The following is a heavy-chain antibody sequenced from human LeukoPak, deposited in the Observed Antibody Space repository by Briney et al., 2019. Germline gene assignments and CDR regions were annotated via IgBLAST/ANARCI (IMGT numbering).Heavy chain of an antibody. J-gene: IGHJ5*02. CDR1: GLRLSDYD. CDR3: ARADCSGSTCYLRRSWFDP. Sequence: GGSLRLSCAASGLRLSDYDMNWVRQAPGKGLEWVSSISTGSRYIYYAYSVKGRFTISRDDAKNSLYLQMDYLRAEDTAVYYCARADCSGSTCYLRRSWFDPWGQGTLVTVSS. CDR2: ISTGSRYI. D-gene: IGHD2-2*01. V-gene: IGHV3-21*01.